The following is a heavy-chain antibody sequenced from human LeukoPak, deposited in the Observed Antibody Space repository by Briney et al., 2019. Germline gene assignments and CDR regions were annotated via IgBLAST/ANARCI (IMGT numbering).Heavy chain of an antibody. D-gene: IGHD6-6*01. Sequence: SETLSLTCSVSGGSISSYYWSWIRQPPGKGLEWIGYIYYSGRTSYNPSLKSRVTISVDTSKNQFSLRLNSVTAAHTAVYYCATGLVEYSSSPPHYSYLEVGGKGPPFTVSS. CDR2: IYYSGRT. J-gene: IGHJ6*03. V-gene: IGHV4-59*01. CDR3: ATGLVEYSSSPPHYSYLEV. CDR1: GGSISSYY.